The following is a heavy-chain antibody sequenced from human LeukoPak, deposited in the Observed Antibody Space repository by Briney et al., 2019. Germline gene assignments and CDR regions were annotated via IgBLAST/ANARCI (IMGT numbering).Heavy chain of an antibody. V-gene: IGHV3-21*01. CDR1: GFTFSSYS. CDR2: ISSSSSYI. Sequence: GGSLRLSCAASGFTFSSYSMNWARQAPGKGLEWVSSISSSSSYIYYADSVKGRFTISRDNAKNSLYLQMNSLRAEDTAVYYCARDLSSSGMDVWGQGTTVTVSS. CDR3: ARDLSSSGMDV. J-gene: IGHJ6*02.